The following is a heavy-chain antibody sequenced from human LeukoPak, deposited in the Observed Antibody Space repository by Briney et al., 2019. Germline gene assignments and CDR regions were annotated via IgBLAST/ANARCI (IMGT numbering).Heavy chain of an antibody. J-gene: IGHJ5*02. Sequence: SETLSLTCTVSGGSTTSSSYYWVWIRQPPGEGLEWIGSTFHGGSTYDNPSLKSRVTISGDTSKNQFSLKLTSVIATDTAIYYCARAFSSGYWFDPWGQGTLVTVSS. CDR2: TFHGGST. CDR1: GGSTTSSSYY. V-gene: IGHV4-39*01. CDR3: ARAFSSGYWFDP. D-gene: IGHD3-22*01.